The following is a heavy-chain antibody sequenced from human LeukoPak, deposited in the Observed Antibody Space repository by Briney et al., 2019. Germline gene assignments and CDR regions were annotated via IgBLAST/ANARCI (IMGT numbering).Heavy chain of an antibody. D-gene: IGHD4-17*01. CDR2: ISSSGSTI. Sequence: GGSLRLSCAASGFTFSDYYMSWIRQAPGKGLEWVSYISSSGSTIYYADSVKGRFTISRDNAKNSLYLQMNRLRAEDTAVYYCARDMTTVTPNPYYYYYMDVWGKGTTVTVSS. J-gene: IGHJ6*03. V-gene: IGHV3-11*04. CDR1: GFTFSDYY. CDR3: ARDMTTVTPNPYYYYYMDV.